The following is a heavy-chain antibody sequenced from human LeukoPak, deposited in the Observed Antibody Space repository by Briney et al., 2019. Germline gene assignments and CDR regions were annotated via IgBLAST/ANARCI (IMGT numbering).Heavy chain of an antibody. CDR1: GYTFTSYD. CDR3: ARGRATVFYYYYMDV. Sequence: ASVKVSCKASGYTFTSYDINWVRQATGQGLEWMGWMNPNSGNTGYAQKFQGRVTMTRNTSISTAYMELSSLRSEDTGVYYCARGRATVFYYYYMDVWGKGTTVTVSS. CDR2: MNPNSGNT. V-gene: IGHV1-8*01. J-gene: IGHJ6*03. D-gene: IGHD4-11*01.